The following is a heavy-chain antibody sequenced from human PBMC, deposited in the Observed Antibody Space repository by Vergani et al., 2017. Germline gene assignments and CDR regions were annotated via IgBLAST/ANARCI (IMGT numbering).Heavy chain of an antibody. Sequence: EVQVVDSGGGLVQPGGSLRLSCAASGFIFSDHYMDWVRQAPGKGLECVGRIRNKANDYTTQYAASVKGRFTISRDHSKSYLYLQMNSLQTEDTALYYCVRVKGSNWNDYLYDSWGQATLVTVSS. CDR3: VRVKGSNWNDYLYDS. D-gene: IGHD1-1*01. V-gene: IGHV3-72*01. CDR1: GFIFSDHY. CDR2: IRNKANDYTT. J-gene: IGHJ3*02.